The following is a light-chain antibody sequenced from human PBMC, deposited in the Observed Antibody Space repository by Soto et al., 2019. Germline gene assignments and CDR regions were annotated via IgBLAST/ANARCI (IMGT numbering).Light chain of an antibody. CDR3: SSHSGSFNFYV. CDR2: EVI. J-gene: IGLJ1*01. CDR1: SNDVGGYDS. V-gene: IGLV2-8*01. Sequence: QSVLTQPPSASGSPGQSVTISCTGTSNDVGGYDSVSWFQQRPGKVPKLLIYEVIKRPSGVPDRLSGSKSGNTASLTVSGLQAEDEADYYCSSHSGSFNFYVFGTGTRSPS.